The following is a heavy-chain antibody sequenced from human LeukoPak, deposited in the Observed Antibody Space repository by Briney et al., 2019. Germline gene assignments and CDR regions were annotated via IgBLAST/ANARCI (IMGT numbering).Heavy chain of an antibody. D-gene: IGHD6-13*01. CDR2: ISSSSSYI. CDR3: ARGFSRVFDY. Sequence: GGSLRLSCAASGFTFSSYSMNWVRQAPGKGLEWGSSISSSSSYIYYADSVKGRFTISRDDAKNSLYLQMNSLRAEDTAVYYCARGFSRVFDYWGQGTLVTVSS. V-gene: IGHV3-21*01. CDR1: GFTFSSYS. J-gene: IGHJ4*02.